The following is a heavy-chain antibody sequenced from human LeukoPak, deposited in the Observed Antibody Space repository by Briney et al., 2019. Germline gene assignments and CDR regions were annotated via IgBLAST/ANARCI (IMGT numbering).Heavy chain of an antibody. Sequence: GGSLRLSCAASGFTFSSYEMNWVRQAPGKGLEWVSYISSSGSTIYYADSVKGRFTISRDNARNSLYLQMNSLRAEDTAVYYCARGVVPAANVDFGFDYWGQGTLVTVSS. J-gene: IGHJ4*02. CDR3: ARGVVPAANVDFGFDY. CDR2: ISSSGSTI. V-gene: IGHV3-48*03. D-gene: IGHD2-2*01. CDR1: GFTFSSYE.